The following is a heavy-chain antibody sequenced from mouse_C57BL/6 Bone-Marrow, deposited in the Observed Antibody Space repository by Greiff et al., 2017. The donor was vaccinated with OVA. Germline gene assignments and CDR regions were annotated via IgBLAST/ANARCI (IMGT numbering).Heavy chain of an antibody. Sequence: EVHLVESGGGLVQPGGSLKLSCAASGFTFSDYYMYWVRQTPEKRLEWVAYISNGGGSTYYPDTVKGRFTISRDNAKNTLYLQMSRLKSGDTAMYYGARRGYGDGYYGFDYWGQGTTLTVSS. V-gene: IGHV5-12*01. J-gene: IGHJ2*01. CDR3: ARRGYGDGYYGFDY. CDR2: ISNGGGST. D-gene: IGHD2-3*01. CDR1: GFTFSDYY.